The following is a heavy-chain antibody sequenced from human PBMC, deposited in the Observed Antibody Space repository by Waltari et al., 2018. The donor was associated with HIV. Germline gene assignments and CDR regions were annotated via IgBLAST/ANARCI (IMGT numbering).Heavy chain of an antibody. CDR2: IKTKTDGRTT. Sequence: EVQLVESGGGLIKPGGSLRLSCAASGFTFSYAWMSWVRQAQGKGLEWVGRIKTKTDGRTTDYAAPVKGRFTISRDDSKNTLYLQMNNLKTEDTAVYYCATDRRGAFDIWGQGTMVTVSS. V-gene: IGHV3-15*01. CDR1: GFTFSYAW. J-gene: IGHJ3*02. CDR3: ATDRRGAFDI.